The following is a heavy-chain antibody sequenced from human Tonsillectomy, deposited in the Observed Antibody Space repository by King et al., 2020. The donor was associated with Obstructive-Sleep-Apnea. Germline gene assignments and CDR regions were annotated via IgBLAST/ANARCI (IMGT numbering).Heavy chain of an antibody. J-gene: IGHJ6*02. V-gene: IGHV4-31*03. CDR3: AGGDMSGYSAYDGMDV. Sequence: QLQESGPGLVKPSQTLSLTCTVSVVSISSGGYYWSWIRQHPGKGLEWIGYIYYSGSTYYNPSLKSGVTISVDTSKTQCSLKLSSVTAADTAVYYCAGGDMSGYSAYDGMDVWGQGTTVTASS. CDR2: IYYSGST. CDR1: VVSISSGGYY. D-gene: IGHD3-3*01.